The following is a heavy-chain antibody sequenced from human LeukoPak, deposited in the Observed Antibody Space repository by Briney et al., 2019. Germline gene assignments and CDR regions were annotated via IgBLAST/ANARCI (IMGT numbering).Heavy chain of an antibody. Sequence: GGSLRLSCAASGFTFSSYAMHWVRQAPGKGLEWVAVISYDGSNKYYADSVKGRFTISRDNSKNTLYLQMNSLRAEDTAVYYCARGGSSSWYYWGQGTLVTVSS. CDR3: ARGGSSSWYY. D-gene: IGHD6-13*01. CDR2: ISYDGSNK. V-gene: IGHV3-30-3*01. CDR1: GFTFSSYA. J-gene: IGHJ4*02.